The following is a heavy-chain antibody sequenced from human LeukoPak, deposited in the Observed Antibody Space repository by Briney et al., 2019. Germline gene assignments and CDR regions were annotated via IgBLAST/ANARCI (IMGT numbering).Heavy chain of an antibody. J-gene: IGHJ4*02. CDR1: GFTFSDYY. V-gene: IGHV3-11*01. D-gene: IGHD5-18*01. CDR3: AKNPGGYSYGYQGGFFDY. CDR2: ISSSGSTI. Sequence: GGSLRLSCAASGFTFSDYYMSWIRQAPGKGLEWVSYISSSGSTIYYADSVKGRFTISRDNSKNTLYLQMNSLRAEDTAVYYCAKNPGGYSYGYQGGFFDYWGQGTLVTVSS.